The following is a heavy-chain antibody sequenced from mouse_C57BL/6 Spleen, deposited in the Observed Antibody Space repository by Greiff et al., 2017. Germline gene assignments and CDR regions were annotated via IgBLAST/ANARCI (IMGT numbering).Heavy chain of an antibody. CDR1: GYTFTDYY. J-gene: IGHJ2*01. CDR2: INPNNGGT. Sequence: EVQLQQSGPELVKPGASVKISCKASGYTFTDYYMNWVKQSHGKSLEWIGDINPNNGGTSYNQKFKGKATLTVDKSSSTAYMELRSLTSEDSAVYYCVVSPYYYGSSFHYFDYWGQGTTLTVSS. V-gene: IGHV1-26*01. D-gene: IGHD1-1*01. CDR3: VVSPYYYGSSFHYFDY.